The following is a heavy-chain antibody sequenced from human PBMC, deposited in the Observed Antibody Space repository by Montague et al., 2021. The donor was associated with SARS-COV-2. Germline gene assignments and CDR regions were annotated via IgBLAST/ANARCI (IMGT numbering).Heavy chain of an antibody. CDR1: GFTVSSNY. CDR2: IYKDGRT. Sequence: SLRLSCPASGFTVSSNYMTWVRQAPGKVLEWVSVIYKDGRTYYXXXVXGRFTVSRDNSKNTLYLQMHSLRAEDTAVYYCAREKDTSGYILRYWGQGTLVTVSS. V-gene: IGHV3-53*01. J-gene: IGHJ4*02. CDR3: AREKDTSGYILRY. D-gene: IGHD3-9*01.